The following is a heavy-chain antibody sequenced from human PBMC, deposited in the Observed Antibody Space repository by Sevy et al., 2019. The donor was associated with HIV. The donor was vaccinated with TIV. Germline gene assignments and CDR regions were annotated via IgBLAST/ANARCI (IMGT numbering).Heavy chain of an antibody. CDR3: ARAYCGGDCYSTNPSTPLDY. V-gene: IGHV4-59*01. CDR2: IYYSGST. CDR1: GGCMSSYY. J-gene: IGHJ4*02. Sequence: SETLSLTCTVSGGCMSSYYWSWIRQPPGKGLEWIGYIYYSGSTNYNPSLKSRVTISVDTSKNQFSLKLSSVTAADTAVYYCARAYCGGDCYSTNPSTPLDYWGQGALVTVSS. D-gene: IGHD2-21*02.